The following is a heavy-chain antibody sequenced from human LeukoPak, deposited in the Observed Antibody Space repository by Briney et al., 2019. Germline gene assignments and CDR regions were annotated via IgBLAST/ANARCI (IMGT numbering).Heavy chain of an antibody. Sequence: GGSLRLSCAASGFTVSSNYMSWVRQAPGKGLEWVSVIYSGGNTYYADSVKGRFTISRDNSKNTLYLQMNSLRAEDTAVYYCARPTGGFDYDILTGGNYFDYWGQGTLVTVSS. V-gene: IGHV3-66*04. CDR1: GFTVSSNY. D-gene: IGHD3-9*01. CDR3: ARPTGGFDYDILTGGNYFDY. J-gene: IGHJ4*02. CDR2: IYSGGNT.